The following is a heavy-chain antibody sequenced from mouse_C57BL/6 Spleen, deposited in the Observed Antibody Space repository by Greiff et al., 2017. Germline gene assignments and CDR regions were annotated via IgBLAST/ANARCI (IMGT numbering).Heavy chain of an antibody. V-gene: IGHV5-4*01. CDR1: GFTFSSYA. J-gene: IGHJ2*01. CDR3: ARDENGSHYFAY. CDR2: ISDGGSYT. D-gene: IGHD1-1*01. Sequence: EVQLVESGGGLVKPGGSLKLSCAASGFTFSSYAMSWVRQTPEKRLEWVATISDGGSYTYYPDNVKGRFTISRDNAKNNLYLQMSHLKSEDTAMYYCARDENGSHYFAYWGQGTTLTVSS.